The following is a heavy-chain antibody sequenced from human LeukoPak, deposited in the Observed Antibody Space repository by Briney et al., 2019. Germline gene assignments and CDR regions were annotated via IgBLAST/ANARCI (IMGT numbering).Heavy chain of an antibody. CDR2: ISYDGSNK. CDR1: GFTFSSYG. D-gene: IGHD5-12*01. V-gene: IGHV3-30*03. J-gene: IGHJ4*02. Sequence: PGGSLRLSCAASGFTFSSYGMHWVRQAPGKGLEWVAVISYDGSNKYYADSVKGRLTVSRDNSKNTLYPQMNSLRAEDTAVYYCASGSTVDIVATIKGVLWDYWGQGTLVTVSS. CDR3: ASGSTVDIVATIKGVLWDY.